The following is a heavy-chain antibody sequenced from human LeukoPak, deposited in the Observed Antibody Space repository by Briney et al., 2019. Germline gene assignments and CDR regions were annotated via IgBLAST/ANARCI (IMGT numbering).Heavy chain of an antibody. D-gene: IGHD3-22*01. CDR1: GYTFTGYY. Sequence: ASVKVSCKTSGYTFTGYYIHWVRQAPGQGLEWMGWINPNIGDTNYAQNFQGRVAMTRDTSISTAYMELSRLRSGDTAVYYCARGGDYYDSSGYYDDAFDIWGQGTMVTVSS. CDR3: ARGGDYYDSSGYYDDAFDI. CDR2: INPNIGDT. V-gene: IGHV1-2*02. J-gene: IGHJ3*02.